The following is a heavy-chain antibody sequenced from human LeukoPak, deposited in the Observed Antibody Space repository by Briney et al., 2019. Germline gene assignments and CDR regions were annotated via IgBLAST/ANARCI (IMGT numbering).Heavy chain of an antibody. Sequence: SETLSLTCAVYGGSFSGYYWSWIRQPPGKGLEWIGEINHSGSTNYNPSLKSRVTISVDTSKNQFSLKLSSVTAADTAVYYCARGSRIQLWFLRGVFDYWGQGTLVTVSS. CDR2: INHSGST. V-gene: IGHV4-34*01. J-gene: IGHJ4*02. CDR1: GGSFSGYY. D-gene: IGHD5-18*01. CDR3: ARGSRIQLWFLRGVFDY.